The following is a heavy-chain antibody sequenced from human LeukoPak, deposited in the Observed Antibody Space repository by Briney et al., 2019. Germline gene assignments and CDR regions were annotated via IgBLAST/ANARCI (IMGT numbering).Heavy chain of an antibody. CDR1: EFTFTSYA. CDR2: ISDSGGST. J-gene: IGHJ4*02. V-gene: IGHV3-23*01. Sequence: GGSLRLSCAASEFTFTSYAMSWVRQAPGKGLEWVSAISDSGGSTYYADSVKGRFTISRDNSKNTVYLQMNSLRAEDTAVYYCAKDRRACSSSSCYYRFDYWGQGTLVTVSS. D-gene: IGHD2-2*01. CDR3: AKDRRACSSSSCYYRFDY.